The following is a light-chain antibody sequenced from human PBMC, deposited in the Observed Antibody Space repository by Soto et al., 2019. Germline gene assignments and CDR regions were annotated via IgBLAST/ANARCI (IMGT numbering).Light chain of an antibody. CDR1: SDDVGGYNY. CDR2: DVS. Sequence: QSALTQPASVSGSPGQSMTISCTGTSDDVGGYNYVSWYQHNPGKAPKLIIYDVSYRPSGISNRFSGSKSGNTASLTISGLQAEDEADYFCISFTSSSALYVFGTGTKLPS. V-gene: IGLV2-14*03. J-gene: IGLJ1*01. CDR3: ISFTSSSALYV.